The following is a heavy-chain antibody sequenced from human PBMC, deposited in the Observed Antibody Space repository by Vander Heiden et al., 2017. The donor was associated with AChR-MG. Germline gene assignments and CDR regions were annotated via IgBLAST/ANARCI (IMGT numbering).Heavy chain of an antibody. CDR2: IDSGGST. D-gene: IGHD4-17*01. CDR3: ARAQLDYGDYDYPVYYFDY. J-gene: IGHJ4*02. CDR1: GFTVSSNY. Sequence: EVQLVETGGGLIQPGGSLRLSCAASGFTVSSNYMSWGRQAPGKGREWVAVIDSGGSTYYADSVKGRFTISRDNAKNTLYLQMNSLRAEDTAVYYCARAQLDYGDYDYPVYYFDYWGQGTLVTVSS. V-gene: IGHV3-53*02.